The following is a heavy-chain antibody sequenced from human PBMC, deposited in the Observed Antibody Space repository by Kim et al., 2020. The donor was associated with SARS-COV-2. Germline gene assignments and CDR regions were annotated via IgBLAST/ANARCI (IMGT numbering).Heavy chain of an antibody. Sequence: ASVKVSCKASGYTFTGYYIYWVRQAPGQGLEWMGWINPNSGGTNYAQKFQGRVTMTRDTSISTTYMELSRLRSDDTAVYYCARDKFAYGGKSVHDCWSQGTLVTVSS. CDR2: INPNSGGT. CDR3: ARDKFAYGGKSVHDC. V-gene: IGHV1-2*02. D-gene: IGHD2-15*01. J-gene: IGHJ4*02. CDR1: GYTFTGYY.